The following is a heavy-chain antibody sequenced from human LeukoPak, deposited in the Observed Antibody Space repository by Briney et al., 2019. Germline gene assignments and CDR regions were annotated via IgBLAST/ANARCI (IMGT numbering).Heavy chain of an antibody. CDR2: IYYSGNT. J-gene: IGHJ4*02. Sequence: SETLSLTCTVSGGSISSSEYYWAWIRQSPGKGLEWIGSIYYSGNTYYNPSLKSRVSISIDTSKNRFSLNVTSVSAADTAVYHCARHWPHYNFLTGYKYYFDFWGQGTLAIVSS. V-gene: IGHV4-39*01. CDR1: GGSISSSEYY. D-gene: IGHD3-9*01. CDR3: ARHWPHYNFLTGYKYYFDF.